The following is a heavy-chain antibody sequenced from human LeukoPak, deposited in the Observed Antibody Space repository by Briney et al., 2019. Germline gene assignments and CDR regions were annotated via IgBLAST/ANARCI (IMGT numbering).Heavy chain of an antibody. CDR1: GFTFNNYE. Sequence: PGGSLRLSCAASGFTFNNYEMHWVRQTAGKGLEWVSAVGIAGDTSYAGSVKGRFSISRDNAESSLFLQMNSLRAGGTAVYYCAREGRMGTADAFDVWGQGTMVTVSS. J-gene: IGHJ3*01. CDR2: VGIAGDT. V-gene: IGHV3-13*01. CDR3: AREGRMGTADAFDV. D-gene: IGHD1-14*01.